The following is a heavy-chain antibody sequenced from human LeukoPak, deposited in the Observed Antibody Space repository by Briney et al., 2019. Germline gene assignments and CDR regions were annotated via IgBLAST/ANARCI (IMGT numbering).Heavy chain of an antibody. D-gene: IGHD3-3*01. J-gene: IGHJ4*02. CDR3: AMSVHYDFWSAYCFDY. CDR1: GGSISSGSYY. V-gene: IGHV4-61*02. Sequence: PSETLSLTCTVSGGSISSGSYYWSWIRQPAGKGLEWIGRMSSSGTINYDASLKSRVTMSADTSKNQFSLKLSSVTAADTAIYYCAMSVHYDFWSAYCFDYWGQGTLVSVSS. CDR2: MSSSGTI.